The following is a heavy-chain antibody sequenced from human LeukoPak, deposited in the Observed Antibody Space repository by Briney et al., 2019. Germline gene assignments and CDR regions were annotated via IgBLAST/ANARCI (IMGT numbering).Heavy chain of an antibody. Sequence: PSETLSLTCTVSGGSISSYYWSWIRQPPGKGLEWIGYIYYSGSTNCNPSLKSRVTISVDTSKNQFSLKLSSVTAADTAVYYCARVNTREYSSSPETPLIFDYWGQGTLVTVSS. J-gene: IGHJ4*02. CDR2: IYYSGST. V-gene: IGHV4-59*01. CDR3: ARVNTREYSSSPETPLIFDY. CDR1: GGSISSYY. D-gene: IGHD6-6*01.